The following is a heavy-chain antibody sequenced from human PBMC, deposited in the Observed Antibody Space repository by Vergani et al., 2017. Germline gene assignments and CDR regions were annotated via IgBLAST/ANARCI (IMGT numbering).Heavy chain of an antibody. Sequence: EVQLVESGGGIVKPGGSLRLSCVASGFSFRNAWMNWVRRTPGKGLEWVGRIQSTLDRWTTDYAAAVKGRFTISRDDSKNTLFLQMNGLKTEDIGVYYCTTDPGSYGDGSCXWLRDHHYYGMDVWGQGTTVTVSS. CDR2: IQSTLDRWTT. CDR1: GFSFRNAW. J-gene: IGHJ6*02. CDR3: TTDPGSYGDGSCXWLRDHHYYGMDV. D-gene: IGHD5-12*01. V-gene: IGHV3-15*07.